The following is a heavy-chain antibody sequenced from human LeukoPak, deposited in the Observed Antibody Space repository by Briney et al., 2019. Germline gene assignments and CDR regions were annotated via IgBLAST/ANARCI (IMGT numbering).Heavy chain of an antibody. Sequence: ASVTVSFKSSVYTFTRYGISWVRQAPGQGVEWMGWISAYKANTNYAQKLQGRVTMTTNTSTSTAYMELSSLRSDDTAVYYCARAPVAGTGYFDYWGQGTLVTVSS. V-gene: IGHV1-18*01. J-gene: IGHJ4*02. CDR3: ARAPVAGTGYFDY. D-gene: IGHD6-19*01. CDR2: ISAYKANT. CDR1: VYTFTRYG.